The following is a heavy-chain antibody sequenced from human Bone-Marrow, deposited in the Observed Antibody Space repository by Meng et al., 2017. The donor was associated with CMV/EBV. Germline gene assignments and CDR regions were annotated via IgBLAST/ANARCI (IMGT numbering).Heavy chain of an antibody. CDR3: ARDGGGSGTKYYYYYGMDV. CDR1: GYTFISYG. Sequence: ASVKVSCKVSGYTFISYGITWVRQAPGQGLEWMGWISPNSGGTNYAQKFQGRVTMTRDTSISTAYMELSRLRSDDTAVYYCARDGGGSGTKYYYYYGMDVWGQGTTVPVSS. V-gene: IGHV1-2*02. CDR2: ISPNSGGT. J-gene: IGHJ6*02. D-gene: IGHD3-10*01.